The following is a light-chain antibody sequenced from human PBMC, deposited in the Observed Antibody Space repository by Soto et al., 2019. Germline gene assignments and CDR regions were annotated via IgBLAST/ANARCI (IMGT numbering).Light chain of an antibody. J-gene: IGKJ1*01. CDR1: QSVTTN. Sequence: LFMAQSPATLSVCRWEIPTLSSRTSQSVTTNFAWYQQKPGQAPRLLIHGASTRATGIPDRFIGGGSGTEFTLTISSLQSEDFAVYFCHQYNNWPPAFGQGTKVDI. V-gene: IGKV3-15*01. CDR2: GAS. CDR3: HQYNNWPPA.